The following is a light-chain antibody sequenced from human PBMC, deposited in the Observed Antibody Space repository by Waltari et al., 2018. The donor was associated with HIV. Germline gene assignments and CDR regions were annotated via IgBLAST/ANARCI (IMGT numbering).Light chain of an antibody. V-gene: IGLV1-51*01. CDR3: GTRDSSLTEDWV. CDR1: SSTSGKNY. J-gene: IGLJ3*02. Sequence: QSVLTQPPSVSAAPGQSVTIPCSGSSSTSGKNYVSWYQQLPGTAPKLRIYDNDKRPSGISDRFSGSKSATSATLAISGLRTGDEAHYYCGTRDSSLTEDWVFGGGTKLNVL. CDR2: DND.